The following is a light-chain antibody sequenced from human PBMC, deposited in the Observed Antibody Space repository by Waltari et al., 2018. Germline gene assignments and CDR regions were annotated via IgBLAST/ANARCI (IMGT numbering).Light chain of an antibody. CDR2: DVS. V-gene: IGLV2-11*01. CDR3: CSYAGSYRGV. CDR1: SSDVGGYNY. Sequence: QSALTQPRSVSGSPGQSVTISCTGTSSDVGGYNYVSWYQQHPGKAPKLMIYDVSKRPSGVPDSFSGSKSGNTASLTISGLQAEDEADYYCCSYAGSYRGVFGGGTKLTVL. J-gene: IGLJ2*01.